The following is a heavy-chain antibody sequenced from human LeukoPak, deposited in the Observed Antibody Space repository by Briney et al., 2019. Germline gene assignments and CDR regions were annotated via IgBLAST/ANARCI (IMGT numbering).Heavy chain of an antibody. CDR1: GGSFSGYY. Sequence: SETLSLTWAVYGGSFSGYYWSWIRQPPGKGLEWIGEINHSGSTNYNPSLKSRVTISVDTSKNQFSLKLSSVTAADTAVYYCARGCRSGYCVLTNWGQGTLVTVSS. D-gene: IGHD3-22*01. CDR3: ARGCRSGYCVLTN. J-gene: IGHJ4*02. CDR2: INHSGST. V-gene: IGHV4-34*01.